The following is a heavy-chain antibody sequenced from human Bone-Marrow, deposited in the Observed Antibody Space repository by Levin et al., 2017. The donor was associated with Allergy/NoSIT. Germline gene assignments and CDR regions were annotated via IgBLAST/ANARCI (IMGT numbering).Heavy chain of an antibody. V-gene: IGHV3-74*01. CDR2: MNSDGSDI. Sequence: PGGSLRLSCAASGFTFGNSWMHWVRQAPGKGLVWVSRMNSDGSDIGYADSVMGRFTISRDNTKNTLYLQMNSLRAEDTAVYYCATEVVRGVIGFWGQGTLVTVSS. D-gene: IGHD3-10*01. CDR1: GFTFGNSW. J-gene: IGHJ4*02. CDR3: ATEVVRGVIGF.